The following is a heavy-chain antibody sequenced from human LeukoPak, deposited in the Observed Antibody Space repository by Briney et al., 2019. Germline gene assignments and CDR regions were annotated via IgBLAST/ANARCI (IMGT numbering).Heavy chain of an antibody. J-gene: IGHJ5*02. Sequence: SETLSLTCTVSGGSISSYYWSWIRQPPGKGLEWIGYIYTSGSTNYNPSLKSRVTISVDTSKNQFSLKLSSVTAADTAVYYCARVHYDFWSGFRLGGFDPWGQGTLVTVSS. CDR3: ARVHYDFWSGFRLGGFDP. CDR2: IYTSGST. V-gene: IGHV4-4*09. D-gene: IGHD3-3*01. CDR1: GGSISSYY.